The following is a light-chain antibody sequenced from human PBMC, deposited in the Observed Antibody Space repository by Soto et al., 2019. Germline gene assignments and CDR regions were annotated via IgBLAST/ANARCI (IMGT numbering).Light chain of an antibody. Sequence: DIQMTQSPSSLSASVGDRVTVTCQASQDLSNDLNWYQQKPGKAPKLLIYGSSNLETVVPSRFSGSGSGTDFTFTISSLQPEDLATYYCQQYHDLPYTFGQGTKLDIK. CDR2: GSS. J-gene: IGKJ2*01. CDR3: QQYHDLPYT. CDR1: QDLSND. V-gene: IGKV1-33*01.